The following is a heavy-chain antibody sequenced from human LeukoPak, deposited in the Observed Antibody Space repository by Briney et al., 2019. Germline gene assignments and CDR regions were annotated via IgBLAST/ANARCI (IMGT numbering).Heavy chain of an antibody. CDR2: IYSSGNT. CDR3: AALYSSSWYRFDY. Sequence: GGSLRLSCAASGFTVSSNYMSWVRQAPGKGLEWVSVIYSSGNTYYADSVKGRFTISIDNFRNPVYLQMNSLRAEDTAVYYCAALYSSSWYRFDYWGQGTLVTVSS. J-gene: IGHJ4*02. D-gene: IGHD6-13*01. CDR1: GFTVSSNY. V-gene: IGHV3-53*01.